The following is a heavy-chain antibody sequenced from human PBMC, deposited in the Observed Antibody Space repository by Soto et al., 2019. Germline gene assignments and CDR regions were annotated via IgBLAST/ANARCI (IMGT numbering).Heavy chain of an antibody. Sequence: QVQLQESGPGLVKPSGTLSLTCAVSGGSISSSNWWSWVRQPPGKGLEWIGQIYHRGSTNYNPSRKIRVTISVDKSNNQFSLKLSSVTAADTAVYYCANLPATSDFDSWGQGTLVTVSS. CDR3: ANLPATSDFDS. CDR2: IYHRGST. J-gene: IGHJ4*02. CDR1: GGSISSSNW. D-gene: IGHD2-2*01. V-gene: IGHV4-4*02.